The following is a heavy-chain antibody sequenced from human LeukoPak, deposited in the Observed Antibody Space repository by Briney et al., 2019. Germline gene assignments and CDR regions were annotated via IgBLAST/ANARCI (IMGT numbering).Heavy chain of an antibody. CDR1: GFTFRSYA. V-gene: IGHV3-30*04. Sequence: GGSLRLSCAASGFTFRSYAMHWVRQAPGKGLEWVAVISYDGSNKYYADSVKGRFTISRDNSKNTLYLQMNSLRAEDTAVYYCAKRRGLELLYYYYMDVWGKGTTVTVSS. J-gene: IGHJ6*03. CDR2: ISYDGSNK. D-gene: IGHD1-7*01. CDR3: AKRRGLELLYYYYMDV.